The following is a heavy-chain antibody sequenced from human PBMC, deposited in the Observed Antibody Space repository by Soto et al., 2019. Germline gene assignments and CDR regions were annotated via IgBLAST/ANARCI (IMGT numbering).Heavy chain of an antibody. D-gene: IGHD3-9*01. Sequence: SETLSLTCTVSGGSISSSSYYWGWIRQPPGKGLEWIGSIYYSGSTYYNPSLKSRVTISVDTSKNQFSLKLISVTAADTAVYYCARLSTGLRYFDWLLPNWFDPWGQGTLVTVSS. CDR1: GGSISSSSYY. CDR3: ARLSTGLRYFDWLLPNWFDP. CDR2: IYYSGST. J-gene: IGHJ5*02. V-gene: IGHV4-39*01.